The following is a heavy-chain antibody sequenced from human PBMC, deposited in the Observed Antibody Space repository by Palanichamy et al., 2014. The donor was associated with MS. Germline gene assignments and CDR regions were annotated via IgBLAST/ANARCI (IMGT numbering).Heavy chain of an antibody. CDR2: IYYSGST. V-gene: IGHV4-39*01. CDR3: ARQDRSIQLWPNFDY. CDR1: GGSISSSSYY. Sequence: QLQLQESGPGLVKSSETLSLTCTVSGGSISSSSYYWGWIRQPPGKGLEWIGSIYYSGSTYYNPSLKSRVTISVDTSKNQFSLKLSSVTAADTAVYYCARQDRSIQLWPNFDYWGQGTLVTVSS. D-gene: IGHD5-18*01. J-gene: IGHJ4*02.